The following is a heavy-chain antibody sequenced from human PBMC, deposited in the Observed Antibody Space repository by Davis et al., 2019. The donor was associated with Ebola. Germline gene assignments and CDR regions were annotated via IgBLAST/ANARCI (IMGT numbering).Heavy chain of an antibody. CDR1: GFTFRSFG. D-gene: IGHD3-22*01. CDR3: ARIVPDWHDSSGYSRNGRFDY. J-gene: IGHJ4*02. Sequence: GESLKISCAASGFTFRSFGIHWLRQAPGKGLEWVAGISDDGSNEYYADFVKGRFTISRDNSKNTLYLQMNSLRAEDTAVYYCARIVPDWHDSSGYSRNGRFDYWGPGTLVTVSS. V-gene: IGHV3-30*03. CDR2: ISDDGSNE.